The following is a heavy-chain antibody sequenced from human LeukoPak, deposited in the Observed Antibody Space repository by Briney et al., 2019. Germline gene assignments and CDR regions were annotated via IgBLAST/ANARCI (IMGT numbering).Heavy chain of an antibody. Sequence: GGFLRLSCAASGFTFSSYAMSWVRQAPGKGLEWVSAISGSGGSTYYADSVKGRFTISRDNSKNTLYLQMNSLRAEDTAVYYCATSSLRNTILDYWGQGTLVTVSS. J-gene: IGHJ4*02. V-gene: IGHV3-23*01. CDR3: ATSSLRNTILDY. CDR1: GFTFSSYA. D-gene: IGHD3-3*01. CDR2: ISGSGGST.